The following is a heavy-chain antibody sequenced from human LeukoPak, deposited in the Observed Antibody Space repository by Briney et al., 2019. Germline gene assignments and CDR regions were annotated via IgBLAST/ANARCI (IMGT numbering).Heavy chain of an antibody. Sequence: GGSLRLSCAASGFTLSSYAMSWVRQAPGKGLEWVSAISGSGGSTYYADSVKGRFTISRDNSKNTLYLQMNSLRAEDTAVYYCARGFVVVTALDYWGQGTLVTVSS. CDR2: ISGSGGST. D-gene: IGHD2-21*02. J-gene: IGHJ4*02. CDR3: ARGFVVVTALDY. V-gene: IGHV3-23*01. CDR1: GFTLSSYA.